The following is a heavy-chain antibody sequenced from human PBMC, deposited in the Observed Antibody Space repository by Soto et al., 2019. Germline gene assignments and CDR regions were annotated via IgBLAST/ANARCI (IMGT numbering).Heavy chain of an antibody. J-gene: IGHJ4*02. Sequence: SETLSLTCSVSGTSVINYYWSWLRQSPGKGLEWIGYIYYSRSTCYNPSLKSRVTISVDTSKNQFSLKLSSVTAADTAVYYCARLGTYYYDSSGHLIDYWGQGTLVTAPQ. CDR3: ARLGTYYYDSSGHLIDY. CDR1: GTSVINYY. CDR2: IYYSRST. V-gene: IGHV4-59*02. D-gene: IGHD3-22*01.